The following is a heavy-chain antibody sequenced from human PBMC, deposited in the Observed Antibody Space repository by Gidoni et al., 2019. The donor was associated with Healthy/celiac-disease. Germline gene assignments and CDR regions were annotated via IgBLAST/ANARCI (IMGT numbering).Heavy chain of an antibody. V-gene: IGHV3-30*02. CDR1: GFTFRSYG. CDR3: ANSDIVVVPAAIGGYDYYGMDV. Sequence: QVQLVESGGGVVQPGGSLRLSCAASGFTFRSYGMHWVRQAPGKGLEWVAFIRYDRINKYYADSVKGRFTISRDNSKNTLYLQMNSLRAEDTALYYCANSDIVVVPAAIGGYDYYGMDVWGQGTTVTVSS. D-gene: IGHD2-2*01. CDR2: IRYDRINK. J-gene: IGHJ6*02.